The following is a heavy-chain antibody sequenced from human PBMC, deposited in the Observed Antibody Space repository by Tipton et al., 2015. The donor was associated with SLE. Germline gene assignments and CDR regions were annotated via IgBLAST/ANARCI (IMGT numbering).Heavy chain of an antibody. Sequence: TLSLTCAVYGGSFSGYYWSWIRQPPGKGLEWIGEINHSGGPNYHPSFKSRVTMSVDTFENQFSLSLSSVTAADTAVYYCARGVSSGWYVPGYWGQGTLVTVSS. CDR1: GGSFSGYY. D-gene: IGHD6-19*01. V-gene: IGHV4-34*01. J-gene: IGHJ4*02. CDR3: ARGVSSGWYVPGY. CDR2: INHSGGP.